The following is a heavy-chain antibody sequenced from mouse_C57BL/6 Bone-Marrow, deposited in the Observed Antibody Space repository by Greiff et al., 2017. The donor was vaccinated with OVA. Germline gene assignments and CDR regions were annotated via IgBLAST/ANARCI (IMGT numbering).Heavy chain of an antibody. CDR2: ISDGGSYT. CDR3: AREVGRAY. V-gene: IGHV5-4*01. J-gene: IGHJ3*01. CDR1: EFTFSSYA. D-gene: IGHD1-1*02. Sequence: EVQGVESGGGLVKPGGSLKLSCAASEFTFSSYAMSWVRQTPEKRLEWVATISDGGSYTYYPDNVKGRFTISRDNAKNNLYLQMSHLKSEDTAMYYCAREVGRAYWGQGTPVTVSA.